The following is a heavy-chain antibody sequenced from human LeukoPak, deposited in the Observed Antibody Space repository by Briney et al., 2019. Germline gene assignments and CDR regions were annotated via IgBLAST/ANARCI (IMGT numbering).Heavy chain of an antibody. V-gene: IGHV1-18*01. CDR1: GDTLTELS. CDR2: SSGTGYNM. CDR3: ARSRCSDSTSCYYFFFFDS. Sequence: ASVKVSCKVSGDTLTELSMHWVRQAPGQGLEWMAWSSGTGYNMEYAQKFQGRVTMTTDTSTSTAYLELRSLRSDDTAVYYCARSRCSDSTSCYYFFFFDSWGQGSLVTVSS. J-gene: IGHJ4*02. D-gene: IGHD2-2*01.